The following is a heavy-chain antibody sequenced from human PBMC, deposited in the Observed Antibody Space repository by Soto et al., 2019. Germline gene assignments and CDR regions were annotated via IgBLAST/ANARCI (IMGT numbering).Heavy chain of an antibody. Sequence: GASVKVSCKASGYTFTSYGISWVRQAPGQGLEWMGWISAYNGNTNYAQKLQGRVTMTTDTSTSTAYMELRSLRSDDTAVYYCAREAWSGYYYYYYYMDVWGKGITVTVSS. CDR3: AREAWSGYYYYYYYMDV. CDR1: GYTFTSYG. V-gene: IGHV1-18*01. D-gene: IGHD3-10*01. CDR2: ISAYNGNT. J-gene: IGHJ6*03.